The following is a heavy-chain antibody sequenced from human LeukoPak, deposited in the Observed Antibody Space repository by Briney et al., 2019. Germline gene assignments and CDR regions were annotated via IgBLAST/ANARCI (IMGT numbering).Heavy chain of an antibody. D-gene: IGHD3-3*01. CDR2: IGSSDHII. CDR1: GFSFTDSY. CDR3: ARVVIWSGYRFDF. V-gene: IGHV3-11*04. J-gene: IGHJ4*02. Sequence: GGSLRLSCAASGFSFTDSYMSWIRQAPGRGLEWISYIGSSDHIIYYADSVKGRFTISRDNAKKSLYLQMNRLRAEDTAVYYCARVVIWSGYRFDFWGQGTPVTVSS.